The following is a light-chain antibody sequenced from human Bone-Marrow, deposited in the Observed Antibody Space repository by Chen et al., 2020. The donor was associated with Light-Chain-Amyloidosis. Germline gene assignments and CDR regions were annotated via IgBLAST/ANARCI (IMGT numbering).Light chain of an antibody. CDR2: SAS. V-gene: IGKV3-20*01. CDR1: QSVGSTY. CDR3: QQYDSFPWT. J-gene: IGKJ1*01. Sequence: EIVLTQSPGTLSLSPGERATLSCRASQSVGSTYLAWYQQKPGQAPRVLIYSASSRATDIPDRFRGSGSGTDFTLTINRLEPEDFAMYFCQQYDSFPWTFGQGINVEIK.